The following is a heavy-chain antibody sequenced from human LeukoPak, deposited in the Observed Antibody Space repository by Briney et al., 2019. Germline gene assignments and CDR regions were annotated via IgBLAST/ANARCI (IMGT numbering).Heavy chain of an antibody. CDR3: ARDGSSGWYSY. CDR1: GGSFSDYY. J-gene: IGHJ4*02. D-gene: IGHD6-19*01. CDR2: IYYSGST. V-gene: IGHV4-59*01. Sequence: SETLSLTCAVYGGSFSDYYWSWIRQPPGKGLEWIGYIYYSGSTNYNPSLKSRVTISVDTSKNQFSLKLSSVTAADTAVYYCARDGSSGWYSYWGQGTLVTVSS.